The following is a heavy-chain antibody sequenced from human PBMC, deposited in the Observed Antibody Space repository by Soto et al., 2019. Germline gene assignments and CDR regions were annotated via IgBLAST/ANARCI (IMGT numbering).Heavy chain of an antibody. CDR2: IIPIFGTA. CDR1: GGTFSSYA. Sequence: GASVKVSCKASGGTFSSYAISWVRQAPGQGLEWMGGIIPIFGTANYAQKFQGRVTITADESTSTAYMELSSLRSEDTAVYYCARDRMTAVAGATSDYYYYYGMDVWGQGTTVTVS. CDR3: ARDRMTAVAGATSDYYYYYGMDV. D-gene: IGHD6-19*01. J-gene: IGHJ6*02. V-gene: IGHV1-69*13.